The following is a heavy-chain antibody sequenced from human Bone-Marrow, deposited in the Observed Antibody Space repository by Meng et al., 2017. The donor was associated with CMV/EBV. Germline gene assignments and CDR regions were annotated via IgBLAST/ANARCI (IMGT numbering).Heavy chain of an antibody. V-gene: IGHV3-23*01. D-gene: IGHD3-3*01. J-gene: IGHJ6*02. CDR3: ARAPAGGFWSGIYRDYFYYGMDV. Sequence: GGSLRLSCAASGLSFSSYVMSWVRQPPGKGLEWVSSIILSGGSTYYADSVKGRFTISRDNSKNTLYLQMNSLRVEDTAVYYCARAPAGGFWSGIYRDYFYYGMDVWGQGTTVTVSS. CDR2: IILSGGST. CDR1: GLSFSSYV.